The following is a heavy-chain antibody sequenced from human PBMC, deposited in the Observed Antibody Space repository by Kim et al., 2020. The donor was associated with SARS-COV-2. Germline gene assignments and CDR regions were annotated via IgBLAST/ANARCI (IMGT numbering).Heavy chain of an antibody. CDR2: IIPIFGTA. J-gene: IGHJ6*02. CDR3: SIVATPSPYYYYGMDV. CDR1: GGTFSSYA. Sequence: SVKVSCKASGGTFSSYAISWVRQAPGQGLEWMGGIIPIFGTANYAQKFQGRVTITADESTSTAYMELSSLRSEDTAVYYCSIVATPSPYYYYGMDVWGQGTTVTVSS. V-gene: IGHV1-69*13. D-gene: IGHD5-12*01.